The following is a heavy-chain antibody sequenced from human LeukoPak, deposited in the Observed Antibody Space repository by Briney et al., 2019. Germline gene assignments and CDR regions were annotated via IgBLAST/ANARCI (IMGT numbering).Heavy chain of an antibody. Sequence: PSETLSLTCAVYGGSFSGYYWSWIRQPPGKGLEWIGEINHSGSTNYNPSLKSRVTISVDTSKNQFSLKLSSVTAADTAVYYCARGSNPLRSGYFTHPYYYYYYYMDVWGKGTTVTVSS. D-gene: IGHD3-3*01. CDR2: INHSGST. CDR1: GGSFSGYY. J-gene: IGHJ6*03. V-gene: IGHV4-34*01. CDR3: ARGSNPLRSGYFTHPYYYYYYYMDV.